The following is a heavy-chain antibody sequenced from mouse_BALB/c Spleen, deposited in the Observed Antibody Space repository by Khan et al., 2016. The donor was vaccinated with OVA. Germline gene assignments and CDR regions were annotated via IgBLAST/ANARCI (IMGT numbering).Heavy chain of an antibody. Sequence: EVQLVESGPGLVKPSQSLYLSCNATGYSITSDYVCKWIRQFRGNKLECMGIISYSGSTSYNPSFKSRITFTRDTSTNKFYLQLKSVTTEDTAIYYCARRDYGAPNYWGQGTTLTVSS. CDR3: ARRDYGAPNY. V-gene: IGHV3-2*02. D-gene: IGHD2-4*01. CDR2: ISYSGST. CDR1: GYSITSDYV. J-gene: IGHJ2*01.